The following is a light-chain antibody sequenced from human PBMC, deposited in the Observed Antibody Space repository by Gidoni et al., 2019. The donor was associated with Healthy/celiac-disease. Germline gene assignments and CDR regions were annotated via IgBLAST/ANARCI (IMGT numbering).Light chain of an antibody. Sequence: IVMPQSPDSLAVSLGERATINCKSSQSVLYSSNNKNYLAWYQQKPGQPPKLLIYWASTRESGVPDRFSGSGSGTDFTLTISSLQAEDVAVYYCQQYYSTPHTFGQGTKLEIK. J-gene: IGKJ2*01. CDR2: WAS. CDR3: QQYYSTPHT. V-gene: IGKV4-1*01. CDR1: QSVLYSSNNKNY.